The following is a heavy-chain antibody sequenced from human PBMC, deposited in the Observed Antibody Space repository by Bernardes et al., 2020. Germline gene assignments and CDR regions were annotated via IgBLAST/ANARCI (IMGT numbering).Heavy chain of an antibody. Sequence: GAYLKISCKGSGYSFTNYWIGWVRQMPGKGLEWMGIIYPDDSDTRYSPSFQGQVTISADKSISTAYLQWSSLKASDTAMYYCASGGYSGYDPVDYWGQGTLVTVSS. D-gene: IGHD5-12*01. V-gene: IGHV5-51*01. J-gene: IGHJ4*02. CDR3: ASGGYSGYDPVDY. CDR1: GYSFTNYW. CDR2: IYPDDSDT.